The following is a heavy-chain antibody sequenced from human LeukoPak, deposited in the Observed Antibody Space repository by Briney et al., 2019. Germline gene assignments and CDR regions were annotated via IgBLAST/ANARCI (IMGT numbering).Heavy chain of an antibody. CDR2: ITDSGCDT. D-gene: IGHD6-6*01. CDR1: GFTFSIYS. Sequence: GGSLRLSCAVSGFTFSIYSMSWVRQAPGKGLEWVSAITDSGCDTYHPDPVKGRPNIAGNNHKHTLHLQMNSLRVEDTAVYYCAKGSSSSRPYYFDLSGQGTLVTVSS. J-gene: IGHJ4*02. V-gene: IGHV3-23*01. CDR3: AKGSSSSRPYYFDL.